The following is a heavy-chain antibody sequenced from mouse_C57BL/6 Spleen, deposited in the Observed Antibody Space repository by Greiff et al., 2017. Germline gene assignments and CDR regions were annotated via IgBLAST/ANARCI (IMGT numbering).Heavy chain of an antibody. V-gene: IGHV1-75*01. Sequence: VQLQQSGPELVKPGASVKISCKASGYTFTDYYINWVKQRPGQGLEWIGWVFPGSGSTYYNEKFKGKATLTVDKSSSTAYMLLSSLTSEDSAVYFCAREGNYYGSLEGDYWGQGTTLTVSS. CDR3: AREGNYYGSLEGDY. D-gene: IGHD1-1*01. J-gene: IGHJ2*01. CDR1: GYTFTDYY. CDR2: VFPGSGST.